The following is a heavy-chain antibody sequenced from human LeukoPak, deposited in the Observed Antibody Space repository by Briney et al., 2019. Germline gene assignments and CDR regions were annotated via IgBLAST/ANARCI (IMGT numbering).Heavy chain of an antibody. CDR3: ARREGTWSYSY. CDR2: IYPGDSDT. Sequence: GESLKISCKGSGYSFTSYWIAWVRQMPGKGLEWMGIIYPGDSDTRYNPSFQGQVTISADRSITTAYLQWSSLKASDTAMYYCARREGTWSYSYWGQGTLVTASS. CDR1: GYSFTSYW. D-gene: IGHD3-10*01. V-gene: IGHV5-51*01. J-gene: IGHJ4*02.